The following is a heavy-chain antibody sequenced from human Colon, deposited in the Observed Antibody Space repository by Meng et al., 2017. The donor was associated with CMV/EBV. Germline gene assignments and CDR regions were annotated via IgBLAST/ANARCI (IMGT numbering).Heavy chain of an antibody. J-gene: IGHJ4*02. CDR3: TKGATFGVTAPDY. CDR1: GFSISNSR. D-gene: IGHD2-21*02. CDR2: IRDSDGVA. V-gene: IGHV3-23*01. Sequence: GESLKISCAASGFSISNSRMSWVRRAPGKGLEWISRIRDSDGVASYVDSVRGRFTISRDISQNTLYLQMNSLKVEDTAVYYCTKGATFGVTAPDYWGQGTLVTVSS.